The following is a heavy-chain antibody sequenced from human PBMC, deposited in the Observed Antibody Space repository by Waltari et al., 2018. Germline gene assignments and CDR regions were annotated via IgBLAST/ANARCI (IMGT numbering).Heavy chain of an antibody. D-gene: IGHD1-26*01. J-gene: IGHJ4*02. CDR3: ARGIRTGIVGATSTFDY. Sequence: QVQLVQSGAEVKKPGSSVKVSCKASGGTFSSYAISWVRQAPGQGLEWMGGIIPIFGTANYAQKFQGRVTITRNTSISTAYMELSSLRSEDTAVYYCARGIRTGIVGATSTFDYWGQGTLVTVSS. V-gene: IGHV1-69*05. CDR2: IIPIFGTA. CDR1: GGTFSSYA.